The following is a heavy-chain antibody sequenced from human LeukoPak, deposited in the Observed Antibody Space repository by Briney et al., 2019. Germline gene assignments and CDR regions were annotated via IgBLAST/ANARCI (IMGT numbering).Heavy chain of an antibody. D-gene: IGHD5-18*01. CDR2: IIPIFGTA. Sequence: SVKVSCKASGGTFSSYATSWVRQAPGQGLEWMGGIIPIFGTANYAQKSQGRVTITADESTSTAYMELSSLRSEDTAVYYCAREDVDTAMVTPFDYWGQGTLVTVSS. CDR1: GGTFSSYA. V-gene: IGHV1-69*13. J-gene: IGHJ4*01. CDR3: AREDVDTAMVTPFDY.